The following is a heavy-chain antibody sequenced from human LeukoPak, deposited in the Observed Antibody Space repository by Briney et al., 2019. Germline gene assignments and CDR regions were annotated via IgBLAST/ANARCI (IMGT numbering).Heavy chain of an antibody. J-gene: IGHJ5*02. CDR3: ARLRRSIYCSGGSCYYNWFDP. CDR2: IYYSGST. CDR1: GGSISSSSYY. D-gene: IGHD2-15*01. V-gene: IGHV4-39*07. Sequence: PSETLSLTCTVSGGSISSSSYYWGWIRQPPGKGLEWIGSIYYSGSTNYNPSLKSRVTISVDTSKNQFSLKLSSVTAADTAVYYCARLRRSIYCSGGSCYYNWFDPWGQGTLVTVSS.